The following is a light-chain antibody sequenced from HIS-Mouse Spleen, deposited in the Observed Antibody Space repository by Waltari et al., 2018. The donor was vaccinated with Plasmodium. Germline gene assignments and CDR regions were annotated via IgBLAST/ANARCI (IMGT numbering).Light chain of an antibody. Sequence: DIQMTQSPPPLSASVGDSVTITCQASQDISNYLNWDQQKPGKAPKLLIYDASNLETGVPSRFSGSGSGTDFTFTISSLQPEDIATYYCQQYDNLPYTFGQGTKLEIK. CDR2: DAS. CDR3: QQYDNLPYT. J-gene: IGKJ2*01. CDR1: QDISNY. V-gene: IGKV1-33*01.